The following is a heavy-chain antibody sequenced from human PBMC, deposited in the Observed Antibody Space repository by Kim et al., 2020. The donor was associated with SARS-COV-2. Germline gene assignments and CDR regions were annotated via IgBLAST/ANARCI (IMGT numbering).Heavy chain of an antibody. CDR1: GGSISSGGYY. CDR2: IYYSGST. D-gene: IGHD6-13*01. CDR3: ARDYSSSWNNNYYYYGMDV. J-gene: IGHJ6*02. Sequence: SETLSLTCTVSGGSISSGGYYWSWIRQHPGKGLEWIGYIYYSGSTYYNPSLKSRVTISVDTSKNQFSLKLSSVTAADTAVYYCARDYSSSWNNNYYYYGMDVWGQGTTVTVSS. V-gene: IGHV4-31*03.